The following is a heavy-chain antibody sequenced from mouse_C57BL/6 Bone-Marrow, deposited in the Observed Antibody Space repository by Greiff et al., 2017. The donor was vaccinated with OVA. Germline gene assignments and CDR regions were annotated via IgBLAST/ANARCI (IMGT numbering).Heavy chain of an antibody. CDR1: GFTFSSYG. CDR2: ISSGGSYT. Sequence: EVMLVESGGDLVKPGGSLKLSCAASGFTFSSYGMSWVRQTPDKRLEWVATISSGGSYTYYPDSVKGRFTISRDNAKNTLYLQMSSLKSEDTARYYCARRDGNFDYWGQGTTLTVSS. CDR3: ARRDGNFDY. J-gene: IGHJ2*01. V-gene: IGHV5-6*02. D-gene: IGHD2-1*01.